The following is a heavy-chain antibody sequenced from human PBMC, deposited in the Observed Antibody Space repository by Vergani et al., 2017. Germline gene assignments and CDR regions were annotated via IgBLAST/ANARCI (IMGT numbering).Heavy chain of an antibody. CDR2: INPNSGGT. D-gene: IGHD6-19*01. CDR1: GYTFTSYD. CDR3: ASRGSGWSTPFDY. Sequence: QVQLVQSGAEVKKPGASVKVSCKASGYTFTSYDINWVRQATGQGLEWMGWINPNSGGTNYAQKFQGRVTMTRDTSISTAYMELSRLRSDDTAVYYCASRGSGWSTPFDYWGQGTLVTVSS. V-gene: IGHV1-2*02. J-gene: IGHJ4*02.